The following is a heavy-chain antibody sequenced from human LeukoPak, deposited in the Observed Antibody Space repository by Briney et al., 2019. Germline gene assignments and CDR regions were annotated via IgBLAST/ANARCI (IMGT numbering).Heavy chain of an antibody. J-gene: IGHJ4*02. V-gene: IGHV1-18*01. CDR1: GYTFTSYG. D-gene: IGHD6-6*01. CDR3: ARERLYQKASSSSKSPAYYFDY. CDR2: ISAYNGNT. Sequence: ASVKVSCKASGYTFTSYGISWVRQAPGQGLEWMGWISAYNGNTNYAQKLQGRVTMTTDTSTSTAYMEPRSLRSDDTAVYYCARERLYQKASSSSKSPAYYFDYWGQGTLVTVSS.